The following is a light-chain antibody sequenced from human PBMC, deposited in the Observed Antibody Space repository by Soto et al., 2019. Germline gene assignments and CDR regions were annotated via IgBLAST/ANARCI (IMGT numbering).Light chain of an antibody. CDR1: QAVSTW. CDR3: QQANSFPRT. V-gene: IGKV1-12*01. J-gene: IGKJ4*01. CDR2: AAS. Sequence: DTKMTQSPSSLSASVGDRVTITCRASQAVSTWLAWYQQKPGDAPKLLIYAASTLQSGVPSRFSGSGSGTDFTLTIRSLQPEDFATYYCQQANSFPRTFGGGTKVDIK.